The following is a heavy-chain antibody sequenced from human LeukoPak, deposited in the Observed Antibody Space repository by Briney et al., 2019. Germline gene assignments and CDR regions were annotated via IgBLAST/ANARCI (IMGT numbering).Heavy chain of an antibody. Sequence: SVKVSCKASGGTFSSYAISWVRQAPGQGLEWMGRIIPILGIANYAQKFQGRVTITADKSTSTAYMELSSLRSEDTAVYYCARDIVRGNRKRLDYWGQGTLVTVSS. CDR1: GGTFSSYA. CDR2: IIPILGIA. V-gene: IGHV1-69*04. D-gene: IGHD2/OR15-2a*01. J-gene: IGHJ4*02. CDR3: ARDIVRGNRKRLDY.